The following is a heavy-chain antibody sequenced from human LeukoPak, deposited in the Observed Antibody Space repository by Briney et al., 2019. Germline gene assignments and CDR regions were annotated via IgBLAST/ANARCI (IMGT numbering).Heavy chain of an antibody. D-gene: IGHD3-3*01. CDR3: ARSRGGYYSGYYFDY. V-gene: IGHV1-18*01. Sequence: ASVKVSCKASGYTFTSYDINWVRQATGQGLGWMGWISAYNGNTNYAQKLQGRVTMTTDTSTSTAYMELRSLRSDDTAVYYCARSRGGYYSGYYFDYWGQGTLVTVSS. J-gene: IGHJ4*02. CDR1: GYTFTSYD. CDR2: ISAYNGNT.